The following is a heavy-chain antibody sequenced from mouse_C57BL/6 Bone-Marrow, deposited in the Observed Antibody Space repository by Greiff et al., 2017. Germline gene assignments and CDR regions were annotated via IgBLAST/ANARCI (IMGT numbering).Heavy chain of an antibody. J-gene: IGHJ3*01. Sequence: EVQRVESGGGLVKPGGSLKLSCAASGFTFSDYGMHWVRQAPEKGLEWVAYISSGSSTIYYADTVKGRFTISRDNAKNTLFLQMTSLRSEDTAMYYCARRGHYYGSSPAWFAYWGQGTLVTVSA. D-gene: IGHD1-1*01. V-gene: IGHV5-17*01. CDR1: GFTFSDYG. CDR3: ARRGHYYGSSPAWFAY. CDR2: ISSGSSTI.